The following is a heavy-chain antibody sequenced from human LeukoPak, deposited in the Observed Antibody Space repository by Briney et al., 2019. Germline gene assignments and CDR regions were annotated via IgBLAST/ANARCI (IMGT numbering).Heavy chain of an antibody. CDR2: IYTSGST. CDR1: GGSVSDYY. J-gene: IGHJ4*02. V-gene: IGHV4-4*07. CDR3: ATGTTVRGFDY. D-gene: IGHD4-17*01. Sequence: SETLSLTCTVSGGSVSDYYWSWIRQPAGKGLEWIGRIYTSGSTNYNPSLKSRVTISLDTSKNQFSLKVSYVTAADTAVYYCATGTTVRGFDYWGQGTLVTVSS.